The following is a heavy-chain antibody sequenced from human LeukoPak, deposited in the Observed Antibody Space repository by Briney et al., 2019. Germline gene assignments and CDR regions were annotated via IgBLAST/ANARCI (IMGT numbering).Heavy chain of an antibody. CDR3: VKDSPPRYSGSPPAY. CDR1: GFTFSAYH. J-gene: IGHJ4*02. CDR2: ISTTGTTI. V-gene: IGHV3-48*02. D-gene: IGHD1-26*01. Sequence: GGSLRLSRAASGFTFSAYHINWVRQAPGKGLEWISYISTTGTTIHYADSVKGRFAISRDNAKSSLYLQMNSLRDEDTAVYYCVKDSPPRYSGSPPAYWGQGTLVTVSS.